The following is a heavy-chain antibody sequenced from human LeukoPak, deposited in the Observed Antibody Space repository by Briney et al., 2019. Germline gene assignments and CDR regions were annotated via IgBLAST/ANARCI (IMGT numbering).Heavy chain of an antibody. V-gene: IGHV3-30-3*01. D-gene: IGHD6-13*01. Sequence: SLRLSCAASGFTFSSYAMHWVRQAPGKGLEWVAVISYDGSNKYYADSVKGRFTISRDNSKNTLYLQMYSLRAEDTAVYYCAREMGIAAAGTAEDYWGQGTLVTVSS. CDR3: AREMGIAAAGTAEDY. CDR2: ISYDGSNK. J-gene: IGHJ4*02. CDR1: GFTFSSYA.